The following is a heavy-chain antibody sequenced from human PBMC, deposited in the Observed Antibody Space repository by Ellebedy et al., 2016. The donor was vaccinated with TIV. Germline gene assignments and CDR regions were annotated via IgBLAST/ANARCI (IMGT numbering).Heavy chain of an antibody. D-gene: IGHD5-18*01. Sequence: PGGSLRLSCAASGFTFSNYGMHWVRQAPGKGLEWVAVIWNDGSYKYYADSVKGRFTISRDNSRNTLYLQMNSLRAEDTAIYYCATRVDTGMAPYYYYHGMDVWGQGTTVTVSS. J-gene: IGHJ6*02. CDR1: GFTFSNYG. CDR2: IWNDGSYK. CDR3: ATRVDTGMAPYYYYHGMDV. V-gene: IGHV3-33*01.